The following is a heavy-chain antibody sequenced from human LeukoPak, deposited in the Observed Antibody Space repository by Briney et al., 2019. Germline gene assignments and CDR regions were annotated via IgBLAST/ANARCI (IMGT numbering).Heavy chain of an antibody. D-gene: IGHD4-17*01. V-gene: IGHV3-23*01. CDR1: WFTFRSFA. Sequence: GGSLRLSCAASWFTFRSFAMSWVRQAPGKGLECVSSITGNGDITYSAHSVKGRFTISRDNSKNTLYLQMNSLRAEDTALYYCAKSLSAEVYGDYLDSWGQGTLVTVSS. CDR2: ITGNGDIT. CDR3: AKSLSAEVYGDYLDS. J-gene: IGHJ4*02.